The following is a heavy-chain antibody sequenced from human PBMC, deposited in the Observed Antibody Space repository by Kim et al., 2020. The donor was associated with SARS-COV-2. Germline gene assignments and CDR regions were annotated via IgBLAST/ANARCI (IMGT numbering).Heavy chain of an antibody. Sequence: GGSLRLSCAASGFTFSSYAMSWVRQAPGKGLEWVSAISGSGGSTYYADSVKGRFTISRDNSKNTLYLQMNSLRAEDTAVYYCAKQGSRDQLLPGGYWGQGTLVTVSS. D-gene: IGHD2-2*01. J-gene: IGHJ4*02. CDR1: GFTFSSYA. CDR3: AKQGSRDQLLPGGY. V-gene: IGHV3-23*01. CDR2: ISGSGGST.